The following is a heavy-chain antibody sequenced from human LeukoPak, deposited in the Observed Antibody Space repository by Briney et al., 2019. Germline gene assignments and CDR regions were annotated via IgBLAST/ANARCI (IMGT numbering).Heavy chain of an antibody. V-gene: IGHV3-23*01. J-gene: IGHJ3*01. D-gene: IGHD2-21*01. CDR2: ISGSGGST. Sequence: GGSLRLSCAVSGFTFSSYDMSWVRQAPGKGLEWVSGISGSGGSTYYADSVKGRFTISRDTSKNTLFLQMNSLRADDTALYYCAKDRAYPNDVFDVWGQGTMVTVS. CDR3: AKDRAYPNDVFDV. CDR1: GFTFSSYD.